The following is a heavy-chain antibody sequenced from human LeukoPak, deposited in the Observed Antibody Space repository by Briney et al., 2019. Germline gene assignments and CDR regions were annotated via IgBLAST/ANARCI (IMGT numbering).Heavy chain of an antibody. CDR3: ARGDILTGQNY. D-gene: IGHD3-9*01. CDR1: GFTFSNYG. J-gene: IGHJ4*02. Sequence: PGGSLRLSCATSGFTFSNYGMHWVRQAPGKGLEWVAVISYDGSNKYYADSVKGRFTISRDNAKNSLYLQMNSLRAEDTAVYYCARGDILTGQNYWGQGTLVTVSS. V-gene: IGHV3-30*03. CDR2: ISYDGSNK.